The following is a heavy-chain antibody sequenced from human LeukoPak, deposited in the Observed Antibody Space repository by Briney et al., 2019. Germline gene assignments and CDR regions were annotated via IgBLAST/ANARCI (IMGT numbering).Heavy chain of an antibody. Sequence: PGGSLRLSCAASGFTFSSYAMHWVRQAPGKGLEYVSAISSNGGSTYYANSVKGRFTISRDNSKNTLYLQMGSLRAEDMAVYYCARVPASYYYYYMDVWGKGTTVTISS. CDR2: ISSNGGST. V-gene: IGHV3-64*01. CDR3: ARVPASYYYYYMDV. J-gene: IGHJ6*03. CDR1: GFTFSSYA.